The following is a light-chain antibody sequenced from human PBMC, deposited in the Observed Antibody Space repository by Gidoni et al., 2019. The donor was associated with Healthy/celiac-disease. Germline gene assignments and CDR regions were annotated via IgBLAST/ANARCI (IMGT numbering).Light chain of an antibody. Sequence: DIQLTQSPSFLSASVGARVTIPCRASQGISSYLAWYQQKPGKAPKLLIYASSTLQSGVPSRFSGSGSGTEFTLTISSLQPEDFATYYCQQLNSYPLTFGGXTKVEIK. CDR2: ASS. CDR1: QGISSY. CDR3: QQLNSYPLT. V-gene: IGKV1-9*01. J-gene: IGKJ4*01.